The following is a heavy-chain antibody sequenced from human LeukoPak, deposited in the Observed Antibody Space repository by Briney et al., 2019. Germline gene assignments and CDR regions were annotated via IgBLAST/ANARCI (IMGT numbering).Heavy chain of an antibody. CDR1: GGSFSGHY. J-gene: IGHJ4*02. V-gene: IGHV4-34*01. CDR3: ARGIAADLDY. Sequence: PSETLSLTCAVYGGSFSGHYWSWIRQPPGKGLEWIGEINHSGRTNYNPSLKSRVTISVDTSKNQFSLKLSSVTAADTAVYYCARGIAADLDYWGQGTLVTVSS. D-gene: IGHD6-13*01. CDR2: INHSGRT.